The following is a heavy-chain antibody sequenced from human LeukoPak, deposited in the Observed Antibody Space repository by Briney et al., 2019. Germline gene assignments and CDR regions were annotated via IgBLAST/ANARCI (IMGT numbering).Heavy chain of an antibody. D-gene: IGHD2-2*01. CDR1: GGSISSGDYY. Sequence: SETLSLTCTVSGGSISSGDYYWSWIRQPPGKGLEWIGYIYYSGSTYYNPSLKSRVTISVDTSKNQFSLKLSSVTAADTAVYYCARGVVAPAAMEGIWYFDLWGRGTLVTVSS. V-gene: IGHV4-30-4*08. J-gene: IGHJ2*01. CDR3: ARGVVAPAAMEGIWYFDL. CDR2: IYYSGST.